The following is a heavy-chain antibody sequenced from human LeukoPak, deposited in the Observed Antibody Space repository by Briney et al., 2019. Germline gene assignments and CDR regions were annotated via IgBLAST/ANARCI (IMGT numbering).Heavy chain of an antibody. CDR1: GGSFSGYY. V-gene: IGHV4-34*01. D-gene: IGHD6-13*01. Sequence: PSETLSLTCAVYGGSFSGYYWSWIRQPPGKGLEWIGEINHSGSTNYNPSLKSRVTISVDTSKNQFSLKLSSVTAADTAVYYCARVRSSWRPNYYYYYYMDVWGKGTTVTISS. CDR3: ARVRSSWRPNYYYYYYMDV. CDR2: INHSGST. J-gene: IGHJ6*03.